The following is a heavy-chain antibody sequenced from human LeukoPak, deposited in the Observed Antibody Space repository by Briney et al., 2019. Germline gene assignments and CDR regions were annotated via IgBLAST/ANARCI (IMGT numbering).Heavy chain of an antibody. D-gene: IGHD4-11*01. V-gene: IGHV1-2*02. CDR1: GYTLTDYY. CDR2: INPNTGDT. Sequence: ASVKVSCKASGYTLTDYYMHWVRQAPGQGLEWMGWINPNTGDTNYAQKFQGRVTMTRDTSIGTAYMELSRLSSDDTAVYYCARQDRVDYSNLGEYWGQGTLVTVSS. CDR3: ARQDRVDYSNLGEY. J-gene: IGHJ4*02.